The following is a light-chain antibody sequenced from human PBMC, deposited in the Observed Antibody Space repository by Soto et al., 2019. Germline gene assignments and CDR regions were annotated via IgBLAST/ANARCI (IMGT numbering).Light chain of an antibody. CDR1: SSDVGGYNY. J-gene: IGLJ1*01. Sequence: QSALTQPASVSGSPGQSITISCTGTSSDVGGYNYVSWYQQHPGKAPKLMIYDVSNRPSGVSNRFSGSKSGNTASLTISGLQAEDEDDYYCSSDTSSITLLHVFGTGTKVTVL. CDR2: DVS. V-gene: IGLV2-14*01. CDR3: SSDTSSITLLHV.